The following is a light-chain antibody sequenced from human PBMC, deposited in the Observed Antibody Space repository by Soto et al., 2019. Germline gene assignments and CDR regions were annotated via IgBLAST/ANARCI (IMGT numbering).Light chain of an antibody. CDR2: EAT. Sequence: QSVLTQPASVSGSPGQSITISCTGSSSDVGTYDLVSWYQHHPGAAPKLMIYEATRRPSGISNRFSGSKSGNTASLTISGLQAEAEADYYCCSFAGSNSWVFGGGTKVTVL. V-gene: IGLV2-23*01. CDR1: SSDVGTYDL. J-gene: IGLJ3*02. CDR3: CSFAGSNSWV.